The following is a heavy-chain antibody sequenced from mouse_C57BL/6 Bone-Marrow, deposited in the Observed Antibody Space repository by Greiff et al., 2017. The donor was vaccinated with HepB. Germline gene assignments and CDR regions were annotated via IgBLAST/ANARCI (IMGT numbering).Heavy chain of an antibody. CDR2: FYPGSGSI. V-gene: IGHV1-62-2*01. J-gene: IGHJ2*01. D-gene: IGHD2-4*01. CDR1: GYTFTEYT. Sequence: VNLVESGAELVKPGASVKLSCKASGYTFTEYTIHWVKQRSGQGLEWIGWFYPGSGSIKYNEKFKDKATLTADKSSSTVYMELSRLTSEDSAVYFCARHLDYDGLPYYFDYWGQGTTLTVSS. CDR3: ARHLDYDGLPYYFDY.